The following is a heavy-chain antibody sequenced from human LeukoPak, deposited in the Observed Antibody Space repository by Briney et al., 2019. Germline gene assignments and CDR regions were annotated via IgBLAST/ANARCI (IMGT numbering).Heavy chain of an antibody. CDR2: IIPIFGTA. Sequence: ASVRVSCKASGGTFSSYAISWVRQAPGQGLEWMGGIIPIFGTANYAQKFQGRVTITTDESTSTAYMELSSLRSEDTAVYYCARHRGVHYYMDVWGKGTTVTVSS. J-gene: IGHJ6*03. CDR1: GGTFSSYA. V-gene: IGHV1-69*05. CDR3: ARHRGVHYYMDV. D-gene: IGHD1-14*01.